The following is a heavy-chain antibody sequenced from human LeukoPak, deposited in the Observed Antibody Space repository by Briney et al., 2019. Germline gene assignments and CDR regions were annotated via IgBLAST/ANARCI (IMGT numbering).Heavy chain of an antibody. J-gene: IGHJ6*04. Sequence: GGSLRLSCAASGFTFSSYAMSWVRQAPGKGLEWVSAISGSGGSTYYADSVKGRFTISRDNSKNTLYLQMNSLRAEDTAVYYCAREYYYGSGGGYYYGMDVWGKGTTVTVSS. CDR2: ISGSGGST. V-gene: IGHV3-23*01. CDR3: AREYYYGSGGGYYYGMDV. CDR1: GFTFSSYA. D-gene: IGHD3-10*01.